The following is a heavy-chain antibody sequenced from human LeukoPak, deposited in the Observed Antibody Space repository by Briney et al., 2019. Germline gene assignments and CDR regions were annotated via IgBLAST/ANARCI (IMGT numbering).Heavy chain of an antibody. V-gene: IGHV3-23*01. CDR2: ISGSGGST. D-gene: IGHD5-24*01. Sequence: PGGSLRLSCAASGFTFSSYAMSWVRQAPGKGLEWVSAISGSGGSTYYADFVKGRFTISRDNSRSTLYLQMNSLRVEDTAVYYCAKRGEMATKSLDYWGQGTLVTVSS. CDR1: GFTFSSYA. J-gene: IGHJ4*02. CDR3: AKRGEMATKSLDY.